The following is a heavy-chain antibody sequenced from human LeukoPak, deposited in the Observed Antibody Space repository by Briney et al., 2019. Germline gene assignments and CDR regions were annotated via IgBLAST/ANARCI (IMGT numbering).Heavy chain of an antibody. J-gene: IGHJ4*02. CDR1: GGTFSSCA. CDR3: ASRGSSGWGQFDY. CDR2: IIPVFGTA. V-gene: IGHV1-69*13. Sequence: VASVKVSCKASGGTFSSCAISWVRQAPGQGREWMGGIIPVFGTANYAQKFQGRVTITADESTSTAYMELSSLRSEDTAVYYCASRGSSGWGQFDYWGQGTLVTVSS. D-gene: IGHD6-19*01.